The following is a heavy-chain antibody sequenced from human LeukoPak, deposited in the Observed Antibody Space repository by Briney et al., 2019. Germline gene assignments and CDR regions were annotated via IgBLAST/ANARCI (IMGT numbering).Heavy chain of an antibody. V-gene: IGHV3-30*02. CDR1: GFTLSSYG. Sequence: GGSLRLSCAASGFTLSSYGMHWVRQAPGKGLEWVAFLRYDGSNKYYADSVKGRFTISRDNSKNTLYLQMNSLKAEDTAVYYCTRDLMDYDVSTGLHHYYMDVWGXGTTVTVSS. CDR3: TRDLMDYDVSTGLHHYYMDV. CDR2: LRYDGSNK. J-gene: IGHJ6*04. D-gene: IGHD3-9*01.